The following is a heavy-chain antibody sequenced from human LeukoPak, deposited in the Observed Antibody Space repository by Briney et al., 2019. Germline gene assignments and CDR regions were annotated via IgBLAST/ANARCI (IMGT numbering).Heavy chain of an antibody. Sequence: SETLSLTCTVSGGSISSSSYYWGWIRQPPGKGLEWIGSIYYSGSTNYNPSLKSRVTISVDTSKNQFSLKLSSVTAADTAVYYCARAASRSGYYYGLGAFDIWGQGTVVTVSS. CDR1: GGSISSSSYY. V-gene: IGHV4-39*07. CDR2: IYYSGST. J-gene: IGHJ3*02. CDR3: ARAASRSGYYYGLGAFDI. D-gene: IGHD3-22*01.